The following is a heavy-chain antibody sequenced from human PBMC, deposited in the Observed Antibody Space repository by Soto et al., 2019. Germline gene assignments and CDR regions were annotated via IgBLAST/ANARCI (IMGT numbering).Heavy chain of an antibody. J-gene: IGHJ4*02. D-gene: IGHD3-3*01. CDR2: IYYSGST. V-gene: IGHV4-61*01. CDR1: GGSVSSGSYY. CDR3: AREVGGTYYDFWSGYYPRGYFDY. Sequence: SETLSLTCTVSGGSVSSGSYYWSWIRQPPGKGLEWIGYIYYSGSTNYNPSLKSRVTISVDTSKNQFSLKLSSVTAADTAVYYCAREVGGTYYDFWSGYYPRGYFDYWGQGNLVTVSS.